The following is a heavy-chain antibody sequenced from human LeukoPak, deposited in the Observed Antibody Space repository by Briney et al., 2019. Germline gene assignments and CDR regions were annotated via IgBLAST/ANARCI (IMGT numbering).Heavy chain of an antibody. Sequence: GNSLRLSCTASGFNFNNYGLHWVRQTPGKGLEWVAVTWYDGSQKYYADSVKGRFTISRDNSKNTFYLQMNTLRADDTAIYFCARCRLKYHSGGMDVWGQGTTVTVSS. CDR2: TWYDGSQK. CDR3: ARCRLKYHSGGMDV. CDR1: GFNFNNYG. D-gene: IGHD3-10*01. J-gene: IGHJ6*02. V-gene: IGHV3-33*01.